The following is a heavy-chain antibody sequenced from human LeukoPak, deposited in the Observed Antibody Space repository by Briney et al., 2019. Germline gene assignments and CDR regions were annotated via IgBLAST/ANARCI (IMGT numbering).Heavy chain of an antibody. V-gene: IGHV4-34*01. CDR2: INHSGST. J-gene: IGHJ4*02. CDR3: ARVQTQYYDFWSGYYRGAYFDY. Sequence: SETLSLTCAVYGGSFSGYYWSWIRQPPGKGLEWIGEINHSGSTNYNPSLKSRVTISVDTSKNQFSLKLSSVAAADTTVYYCARVQTQYYDFWSGYYRGAYFDYWGQGTLVTVSS. D-gene: IGHD3-3*01. CDR1: GGSFSGYY.